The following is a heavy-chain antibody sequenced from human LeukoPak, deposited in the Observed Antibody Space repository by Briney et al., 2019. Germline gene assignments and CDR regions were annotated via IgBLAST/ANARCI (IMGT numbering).Heavy chain of an antibody. V-gene: IGHV4-61*01. CDR1: GASVSSGTYY. Sequence: PSETLSLTCTVSGASVSSGTYYWTWIRQPPGKGLEWIVYVYSSGSTNYRPSLKSLVTMSLEMSKNQCSLRLSSVTAADTAVYYCARDRGDPLTGYLDAFDIWGQGTMVTVSS. D-gene: IGHD3-9*01. CDR3: ARDRGDPLTGYLDAFDI. J-gene: IGHJ3*02. CDR2: VYSSGST.